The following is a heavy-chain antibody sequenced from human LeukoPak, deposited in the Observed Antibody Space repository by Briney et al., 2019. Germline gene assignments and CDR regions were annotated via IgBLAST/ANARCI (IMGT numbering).Heavy chain of an antibody. V-gene: IGHV3-48*03. Sequence: GGSLRLSCAASGFTFSSYEMNWVRQAPGKGLEWVSYISSSGSTIYYADSVKDRFTISRDNAKNSLYLQMNSLRAEDTAVYYCARVRDYGDYGDYWGQGTLVTVSS. CDR2: ISSSGSTI. CDR1: GFTFSSYE. D-gene: IGHD4-17*01. CDR3: ARVRDYGDYGDY. J-gene: IGHJ4*02.